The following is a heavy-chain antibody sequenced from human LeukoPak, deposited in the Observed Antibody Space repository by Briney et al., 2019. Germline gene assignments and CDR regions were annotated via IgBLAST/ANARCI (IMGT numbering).Heavy chain of an antibody. CDR3: ARYPGVVAGLPAFDF. CDR1: GGSITSYY. CDR2: IYTSGST. Sequence: PSETLSLTCTVSGGSITSYYWSWIRQPAGKGLEWIGRIYTSGSTNYNPSLKSRVTISVDTSKHQFSLKLSSVTAADTAVYYCARYPGVVAGLPAFDFWGQGTMVTVSS. J-gene: IGHJ3*01. V-gene: IGHV4-4*07. D-gene: IGHD2-15*01.